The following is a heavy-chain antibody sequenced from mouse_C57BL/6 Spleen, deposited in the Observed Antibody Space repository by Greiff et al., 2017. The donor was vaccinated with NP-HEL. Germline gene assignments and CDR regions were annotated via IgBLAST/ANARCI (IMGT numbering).Heavy chain of an antibody. J-gene: IGHJ3*01. D-gene: IGHD1-1*01. V-gene: IGHV1-74*01. CDR2: IHPSDSDT. CDR1: GYTFTSYW. CDR3: ARYSHYYGSSYVAY. Sequence: VQLQQPGAELVKPGASVKVSCKASGYTFTSYWMHWVKQRPGQGLEWIGRIHPSDSDTNYNQKFKGKATLTVDKSSSTAYMQLSSLTSEDSAVYYCARYSHYYGSSYVAYWGQGTLVTVSA.